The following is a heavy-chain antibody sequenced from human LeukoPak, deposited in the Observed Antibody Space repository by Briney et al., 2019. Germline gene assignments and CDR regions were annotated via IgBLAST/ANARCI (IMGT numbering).Heavy chain of an antibody. D-gene: IGHD2-2*01. CDR1: GFTFRDYT. CDR3: TREVLIVVEPASNTIDF. V-gene: IGHV3-21*01. J-gene: IGHJ4*02. Sequence: PGGSLRLSCAASGFTFRDYTMNWVRQAPGKGLEWVSAISKRGTYIKYADSVKGRFTVSRDNAKNSLFLQMNSLRVEDTALYFCTREVLIVVEPASNTIDFWGQGTRVTVSS. CDR2: ISKRGTYI.